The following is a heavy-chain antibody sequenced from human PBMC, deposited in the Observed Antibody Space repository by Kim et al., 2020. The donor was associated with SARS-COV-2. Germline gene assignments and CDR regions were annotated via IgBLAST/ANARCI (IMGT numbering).Heavy chain of an antibody. D-gene: IGHD1-26*01. V-gene: IGHV4-59*01. Sequence: SETLSLTCTVSGGSISSYYLYWIRQPPGKGLEWIGHIHNSGSSNYNASLKSRVSISGDTSKKQVSLKLRSVTAADTAIYYCARSVGSNDYFDYWGQGTLVTVSS. J-gene: IGHJ4*02. CDR1: GGSISSYY. CDR3: ARSVGSNDYFDY. CDR2: IHNSGSS.